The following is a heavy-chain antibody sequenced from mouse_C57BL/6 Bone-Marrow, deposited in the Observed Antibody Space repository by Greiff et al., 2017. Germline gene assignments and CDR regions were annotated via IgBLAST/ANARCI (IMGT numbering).Heavy chain of an antibody. D-gene: IGHD1-1*01. Sequence: VKLQESGAELARPGASVKLSCKASGYTFTSYGISWVKQRPGQGLEWIGEIYPRSGNTYYNEKFKGKATLTADKSSSTAYMELRSLTSEDSAVYFCARPHYGSSPAWFAYWGQGTLVTVSA. J-gene: IGHJ3*01. CDR1: GYTFTSYG. CDR2: IYPRSGNT. CDR3: ARPHYGSSPAWFAY. V-gene: IGHV1-81*01.